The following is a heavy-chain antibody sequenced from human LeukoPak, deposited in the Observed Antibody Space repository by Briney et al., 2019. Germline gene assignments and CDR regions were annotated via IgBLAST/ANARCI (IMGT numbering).Heavy chain of an antibody. CDR1: GGSFSGYY. J-gene: IGHJ4*02. CDR3: ARAWGYSYGYDY. CDR2: INHSGST. Sequence: KPSQTLSLTCAVYGGSFSGYYWSWIRQPPGKGLGWIGEINHSGSTNYNPSLKSRVTISVDTSKNQFSLKLSSVTAADTAVYYCARAWGYSYGYDYWGQGTLVTVSS. V-gene: IGHV4-34*01. D-gene: IGHD5-18*01.